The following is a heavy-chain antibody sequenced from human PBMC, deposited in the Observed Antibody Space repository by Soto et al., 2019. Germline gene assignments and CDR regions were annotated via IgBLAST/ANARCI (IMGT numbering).Heavy chain of an antibody. CDR3: AIQDCTNDVCLDAAVTVGGALES. J-gene: IGHJ4*02. CDR1: GFTFRKFW. Sequence: EVQLVQSGGGLAQPGKSLRLSCAASGFTFRKFWMHWVRQVPGKGPVWVSYISSDGTTTDYADSVKGRFTISRDNAKDALQLQMNSLRALGTAIDYRAIQDCTNDVCLDAAVTVGGALESWGQGTLVTVSS. D-gene: IGHD2-8*01. CDR2: ISSDGTTT. V-gene: IGHV3-74*01.